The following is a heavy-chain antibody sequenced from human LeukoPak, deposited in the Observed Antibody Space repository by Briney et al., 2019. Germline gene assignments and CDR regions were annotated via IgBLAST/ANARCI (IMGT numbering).Heavy chain of an antibody. CDR1: GYSISSCYY. Sequence: SETLTLTCTVSGYSISSCYYWDWLRPPPGKGLEWIGIIYHSGSTYYNPSLKSRVTISVDTSKNQFSLKLSSVTAADTAVYYCARFAIIARAAFDIWGQGTMVTVSS. V-gene: IGHV4-38-2*02. CDR2: IYHSGST. CDR3: ARFAIIARAAFDI. J-gene: IGHJ3*02. D-gene: IGHD3-10*01.